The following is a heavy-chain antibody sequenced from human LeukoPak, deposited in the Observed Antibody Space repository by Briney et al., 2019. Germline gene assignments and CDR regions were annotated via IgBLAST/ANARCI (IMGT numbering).Heavy chain of an antibody. D-gene: IGHD6-13*01. Sequence: GSLRLSCAASGFTFSSYAMSWVRQPPGKGLEWIGEINHSGSTNYNPSLKSRVTISVDTSKNQFSLKLSSVTAADTAVYYCARGEGAAAGTSGPRIHYFDYWGQGTLVTVSS. V-gene: IGHV4-34*01. J-gene: IGHJ4*02. CDR1: GFTFSSYA. CDR2: INHSGST. CDR3: ARGEGAAAGTSGPRIHYFDY.